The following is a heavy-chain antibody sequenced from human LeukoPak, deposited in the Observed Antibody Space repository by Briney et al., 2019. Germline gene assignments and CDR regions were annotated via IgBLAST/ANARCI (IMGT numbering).Heavy chain of an antibody. CDR3: ASLTYSSGSRVWFDP. Sequence: SETLSLTCTVSGGSISSYYWSWIRQPPGKGLEWIGYIYYSGSTNYNPSLKSRVTISVDKSKNQFSLKLSSVTAADTAVYYCASLTYSSGSRVWFDPWGQGTLVTVSS. V-gene: IGHV4-59*12. J-gene: IGHJ5*02. CDR1: GGSISSYY. CDR2: IYYSGST. D-gene: IGHD6-19*01.